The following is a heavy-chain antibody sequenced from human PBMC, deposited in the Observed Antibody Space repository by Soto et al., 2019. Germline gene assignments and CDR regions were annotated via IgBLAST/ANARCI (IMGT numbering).Heavy chain of an antibody. CDR2: IYYSGST. Sequence: SETLSLTCTVSGGSISSYYWSWIRQPPGKGLEWIGYIYYSGSTNYNPSLKSRVTISVDTSKNQFSLKLSSVTAADTAVYYCARDGDYIAAAGFDYWGQGTLVTVSS. V-gene: IGHV4-59*01. D-gene: IGHD6-13*01. CDR3: ARDGDYIAAAGFDY. J-gene: IGHJ4*02. CDR1: GGSISSYY.